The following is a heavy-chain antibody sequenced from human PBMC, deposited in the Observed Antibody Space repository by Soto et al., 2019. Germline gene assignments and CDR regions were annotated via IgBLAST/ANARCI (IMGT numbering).Heavy chain of an antibody. D-gene: IGHD1-26*01. J-gene: IGHJ4*02. CDR3: ARVGTQRGGYYFDY. CDR1: GYTFTRYN. V-gene: IGHV1-18*01. CDR2: INVYNGNT. Sequence: GASVKVSCKASGYTFTRYNIHWVRQAPGQRLEWMGWINVYNGNTNYAQKLQGRVTMTTDRSTSTAYMELRSLRSDDTAVYYCARVGTQRGGYYFDYWGQGTLVTVSS.